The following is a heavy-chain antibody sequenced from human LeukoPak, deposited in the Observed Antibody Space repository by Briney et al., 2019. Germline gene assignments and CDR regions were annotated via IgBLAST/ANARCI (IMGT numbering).Heavy chain of an antibody. D-gene: IGHD3-22*01. Sequence: GSLRLSCAASGFTFSSYSMNWVRQPPGKGLEWIGRIYYSGSTYYNPSLKSRVTISVDTSKNQFSLQLSSVTAADTAVYSCARHPGRLMIVVSLGFDYWGQGTLVTVSS. CDR1: GFTFSSYSMN. CDR3: ARHPGRLMIVVSLGFDY. CDR2: IYYSGST. V-gene: IGHV4-59*04. J-gene: IGHJ4*02.